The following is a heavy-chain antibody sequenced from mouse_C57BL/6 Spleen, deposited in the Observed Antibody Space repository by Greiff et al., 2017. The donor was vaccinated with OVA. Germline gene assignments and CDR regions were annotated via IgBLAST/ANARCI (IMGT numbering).Heavy chain of an antibody. J-gene: IGHJ4*01. CDR1: GYSFTGYY. Sequence: VQLQQSGPELVKPGASVKISCKASGYSFTGYYMNWVKQSPEKSLEWIGEINPSTGGTTYNQKFKAKATLTVDKSSSTAYMQLKSLTSEDSAVDYCAREYYYGSSSYAMDYWGQGTSVTVSS. CDR3: AREYYYGSSSYAMDY. CDR2: INPSTGGT. V-gene: IGHV1-42*01. D-gene: IGHD1-1*01.